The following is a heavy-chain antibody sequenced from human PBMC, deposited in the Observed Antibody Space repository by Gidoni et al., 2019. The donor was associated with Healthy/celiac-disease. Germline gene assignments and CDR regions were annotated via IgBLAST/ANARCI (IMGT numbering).Heavy chain of an antibody. D-gene: IGHD3-22*01. J-gene: IGHJ2*01. Sequence: QVQLQESGPGLVKPSETLSLTCTVSGGSISSYYWSWIRQPAGKGLEWSGRIYTSGSTNYNPSLKSRVTMSVDTSKNQCSLKLSSVTAADTAVYYCARLHYYDSSGYYSDWYFDLWGRGTLVTVSS. V-gene: IGHV4-4*07. CDR3: ARLHYYDSSGYYSDWYFDL. CDR2: IYTSGST. CDR1: GGSISSYY.